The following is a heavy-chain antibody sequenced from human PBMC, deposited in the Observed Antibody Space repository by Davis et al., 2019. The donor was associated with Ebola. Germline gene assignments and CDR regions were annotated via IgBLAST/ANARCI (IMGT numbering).Heavy chain of an antibody. CDR3: ARDNGDYSPFDY. CDR1: GGSISSYY. D-gene: IGHD4-17*01. CDR2: IYYSGST. V-gene: IGHV4-59*12. J-gene: IGHJ4*02. Sequence: SETLSLTCTVSGGSISSYYWSWIRQPPGKGLEWIGYIYYSGSTNYNPSLKGRVTISVDTSKNQFSLKLSSVTAADTAVYYCARDNGDYSPFDYWGQGTLVTVSS.